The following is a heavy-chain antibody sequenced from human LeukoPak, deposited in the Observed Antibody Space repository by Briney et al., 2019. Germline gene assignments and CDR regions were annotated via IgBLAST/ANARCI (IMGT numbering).Heavy chain of an antibody. CDR3: ARGGYSGYDPTPLFDY. V-gene: IGHV3-21*01. CDR1: GFNFSSYT. J-gene: IGHJ4*02. D-gene: IGHD5-12*01. CDR2: ITSRSTYL. Sequence: GGSLRLSCAASGFASGFNFSSYTMNWVRQALGKGLEWISSITSRSTYLYYAASVKGRFTISRDNARHSLFLQMNSLRAEDTAVYYCARGGYSGYDPTPLFDYWGQGTLVTVSS.